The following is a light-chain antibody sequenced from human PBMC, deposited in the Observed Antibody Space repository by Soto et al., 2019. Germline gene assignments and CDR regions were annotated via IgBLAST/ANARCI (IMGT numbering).Light chain of an antibody. J-gene: IGKJ2*01. CDR2: GAS. CDR3: QPYYSWPPYYT. V-gene: IGKV3-15*01. Sequence: EIVMTQSPATLSVSLGDRATLSCRASQSVGSYLAWYQQKPGQAPRLLIYGASTRATGIPARFSGSGSETDFTLTICSLQADDFAEDYCQPYYSWPPYYTFGQGTKLEIK. CDR1: QSVGSY.